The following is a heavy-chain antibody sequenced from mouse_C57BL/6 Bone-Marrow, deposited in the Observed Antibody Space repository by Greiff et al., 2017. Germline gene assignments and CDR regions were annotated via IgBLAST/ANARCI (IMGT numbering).Heavy chain of an antibody. J-gene: IGHJ3*01. CDR1: GYTFPSNG. CDR2: IYPRSGNT. V-gene: IGHV1-81*01. D-gene: IGHD2-4*01. CDR3: ARSRLRREFAY. Sequence: VQLQQSGAELARPGASVKLSCKASGYTFPSNGISGGKQRTGQGLEWIGEIYPRSGNTYYNEKCKGKATLTADKSSSTAYMELRSLTSEDSAVYFCARSRLRREFAYWGQGTLVTVSA.